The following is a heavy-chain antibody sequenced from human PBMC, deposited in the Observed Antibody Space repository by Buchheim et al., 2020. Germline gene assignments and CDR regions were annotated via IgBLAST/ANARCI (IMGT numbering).Heavy chain of an antibody. J-gene: IGHJ6*02. V-gene: IGHV1-46*01. CDR1: GYSVTSYY. D-gene: IGHD3-22*01. CDR3: AGSCYESSGCYVYNRYGLDV. Sequence: QVQLVQSVPEVKKPGASVKVACKASGYSVTSYYIHWVRQAPGQGLECLGLITPNTGSTTYAQKFHGRVTMTRDKSISTVYMYVSSLTSEDTAVYICAGSCYESSGCYVYNRYGLDVWGQGTT. CDR2: ITPNTGST.